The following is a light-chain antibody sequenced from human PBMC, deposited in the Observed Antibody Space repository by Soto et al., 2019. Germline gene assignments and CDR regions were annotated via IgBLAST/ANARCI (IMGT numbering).Light chain of an antibody. Sequence: VQMTQSPSSLSASVGDRVTITCRASQSISSYLNWYQQKPGKAPKLLIYAASSLQSGVPSRFSGSGSGTDFTLTISSLQPEDFATYYCQQSYSTPRITFGQGTRLAVK. CDR3: QQSYSTPRIT. CDR2: AAS. CDR1: QSISSY. J-gene: IGKJ5*01. V-gene: IGKV1-39*01.